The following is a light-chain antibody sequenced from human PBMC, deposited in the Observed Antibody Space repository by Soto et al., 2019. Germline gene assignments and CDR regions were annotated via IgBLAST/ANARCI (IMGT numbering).Light chain of an antibody. V-gene: IGKV4-1*01. Sequence: DIVLTQSPDSVAVSLGERATINCKSSQSVLFSINQKNYLAWYHQKPGQPPKLLIYWASIRESGVPTRFSGCGSGTNFTLTISSLQAEDAAVYYCQQDYTTPPTFGLGTKVEVK. J-gene: IGKJ1*01. CDR2: WAS. CDR3: QQDYTTPPT. CDR1: QSVLFSINQKNY.